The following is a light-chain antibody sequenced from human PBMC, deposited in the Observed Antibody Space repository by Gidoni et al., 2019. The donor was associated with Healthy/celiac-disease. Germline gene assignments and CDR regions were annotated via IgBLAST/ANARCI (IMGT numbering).Light chain of an antibody. J-gene: IGKJ4*01. CDR1: QSVNSN. V-gene: IGKV3-15*01. CDR2: GAS. CDR3: QQYNNWPPLT. Sequence: EIVMTQSPATLSVSPGERATLSCRASQSVNSNLAWYQQKPGQAPMLLIYGASTRATGIPARFSGSGSGTEFTLTISSLQSEDFAVYYCQQYNNWPPLTFGGGTKVEIK.